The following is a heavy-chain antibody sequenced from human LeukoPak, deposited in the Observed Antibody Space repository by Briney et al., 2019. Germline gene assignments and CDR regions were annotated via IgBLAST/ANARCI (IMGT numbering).Heavy chain of an antibody. CDR2: IYTSGST. Sequence: PSETLSLTCTVSGGSISSYYWSWIRQPARKGLEWIGRIYTSGSTNYNPSLESRVTMSVDTSKNQFSLKLSSVTAADTAVYYCARDESDYDILTGYYLPHDGSWFDPWGQGTLVTVSS. J-gene: IGHJ5*02. V-gene: IGHV4-4*07. CDR3: ARDESDYDILTGYYLPHDGSWFDP. CDR1: GGSISSYY. D-gene: IGHD3-9*01.